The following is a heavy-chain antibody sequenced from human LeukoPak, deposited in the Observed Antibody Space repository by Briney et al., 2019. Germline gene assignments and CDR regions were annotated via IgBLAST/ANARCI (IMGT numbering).Heavy chain of an antibody. CDR2: ISGSGGST. CDR1: GFTVSSNY. CDR3: AKDGELDPNWFDP. D-gene: IGHD1-7*01. J-gene: IGHJ5*02. V-gene: IGHV3-23*01. Sequence: PGGSLRLSCAASGFTVSSNYMSWVRQAPGKGLEWVSAISGSGGSTYYADSVKGRFTISRDNSKNTLYLQMNSLRAEDTAVYYCAKDGELDPNWFDPWGQGTLVTVSS.